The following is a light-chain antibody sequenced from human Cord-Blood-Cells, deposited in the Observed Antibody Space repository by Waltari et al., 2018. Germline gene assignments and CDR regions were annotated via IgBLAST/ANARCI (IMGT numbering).Light chain of an antibody. CDR2: EVS. V-gene: IGLV2-8*01. Sequence: QSALTQLPSASGSPGQSFTISSTVTIPAVGGNTYVSWYQQHPGKAPKLMIYEVSKRPSGVPDRFSGSKSGNTASLTVSGLQAEDEADYYCSSYAGSNNYVFGTGTKVTVL. CDR1: IPAVGGNTY. CDR3: SSYAGSNNYV. J-gene: IGLJ1*01.